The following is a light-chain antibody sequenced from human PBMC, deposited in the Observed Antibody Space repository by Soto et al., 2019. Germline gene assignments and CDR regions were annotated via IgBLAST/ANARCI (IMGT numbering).Light chain of an antibody. CDR1: QSISNY. CDR2: AAS. J-gene: IGKJ1*01. V-gene: IGKV1-39*01. Sequence: DIQMTQSPSSLSASVGDRVTITCRASQSISNYLNWYQQKAGKAPKLLIYAASSLESGVPSRFSGGGSGPDFTLTISSLQPEDFATYYCQHYNSYSEAFGQGTKVELK. CDR3: QHYNSYSEA.